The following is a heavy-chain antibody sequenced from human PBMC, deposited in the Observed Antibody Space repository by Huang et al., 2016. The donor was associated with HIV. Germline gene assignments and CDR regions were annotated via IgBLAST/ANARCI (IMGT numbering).Heavy chain of an antibody. CDR1: GGTFSNSG. D-gene: IGHD3-22*01. CDR2: VIHGFETT. J-gene: IGHJ4*02. Sequence: QVQLVQSGAEVKKPGSTVKVSCKASGGTFSNSGISWGRQALGQGLEWMGGVIHGFETTTCAQKFQGRGTVTADESTSTAYMELNSLRSEDTAVYYCARQLYDSTGYLLGARLLDWGQGTLVTVSS. CDR3: ARQLYDSTGYLLGARLLD. V-gene: IGHV1-69*12.